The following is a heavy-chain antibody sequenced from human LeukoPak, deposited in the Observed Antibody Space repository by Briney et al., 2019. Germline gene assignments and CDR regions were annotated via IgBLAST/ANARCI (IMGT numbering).Heavy chain of an antibody. V-gene: IGHV4-34*01. J-gene: IGHJ4*02. CDR3: ACRSRDGYNCLDY. D-gene: IGHD5-24*01. CDR2: INHSGST. Sequence: PSETLSLPCAVYGGSFSGYYWSWIRQPPGKGLEWIGEINHSGSTNYNPSLKGRVTISVDTSKNQFSLKLSSVTAADTAVYYCACRSRDGYNCLDYCGQETLVTASS. CDR1: GGSFSGYY.